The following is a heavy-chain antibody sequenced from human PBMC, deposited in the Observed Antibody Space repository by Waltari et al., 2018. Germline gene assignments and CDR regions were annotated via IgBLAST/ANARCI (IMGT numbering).Heavy chain of an antibody. J-gene: IGHJ4*02. CDR3: ARHLGGGDCYDY. Sequence: QLQLQESGPGLVKPSETLSLTCTVSGGSISSSSYYWGWLRQPPGKGLEWIGSIYYSGSTYYNPSLKSRVTISVDTSKNQFSLKLSSVTAADTAVYYCARHLGGGDCYDYWGQGTLVTVSS. CDR2: IYYSGST. V-gene: IGHV4-39*07. D-gene: IGHD2-21*01. CDR1: GGSISSSSYY.